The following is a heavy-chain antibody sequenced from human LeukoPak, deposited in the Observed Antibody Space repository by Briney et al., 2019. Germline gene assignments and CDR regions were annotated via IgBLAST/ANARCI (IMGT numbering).Heavy chain of an antibody. CDR3: ARDRHRYRGTNGDGDAFDI. CDR2: IYYSGCT. CDR1: GGSISSGGYY. J-gene: IGHJ3*02. D-gene: IGHD1-7*01. Sequence: SQTLSLTCTVSGGSISSGGYYWSSIRQHPGKGLELIGYIYYSGCTDYNPSLKSRVTISVDTSKNQVSLKLSSVTAADTAVYYCARDRHRYRGTNGDGDAFDIWGQGTMVTVTS. V-gene: IGHV4-31*03.